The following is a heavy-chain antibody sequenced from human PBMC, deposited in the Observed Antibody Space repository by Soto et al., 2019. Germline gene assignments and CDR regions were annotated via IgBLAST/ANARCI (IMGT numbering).Heavy chain of an antibody. CDR1: GGTFSSYA. Sequence: QVQLVQSGAEVKKPGSSVKVSCKASGGTFSSYAISWVRQAPGQGLEWMGGIIPIFGTANYAQKFQGRVTITADESTSTDYMELSSLRSEDTAVYYCARGPTWIQLWTPVYFDYWGQGTLVTVSS. CDR2: IIPIFGTA. J-gene: IGHJ4*02. D-gene: IGHD5-18*01. V-gene: IGHV1-69*01. CDR3: ARGPTWIQLWTPVYFDY.